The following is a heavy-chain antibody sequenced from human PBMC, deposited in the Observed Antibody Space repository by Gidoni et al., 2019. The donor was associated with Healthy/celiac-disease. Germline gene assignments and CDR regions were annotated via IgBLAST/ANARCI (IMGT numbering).Heavy chain of an antibody. J-gene: IGHJ3*02. CDR2: ISSSSSYI. D-gene: IGHD3-3*01. CDR3: ARVGDYDFWSGYYNAFDI. Sequence: EVQLVESGGRLVKPGGSLRLSCAAYGFTFSSYSMNWVRQAPGKGLEWVSSISSSSSYIYYADSVKGRFTISRDNAKNSLYLQMNSLRAEDTAVYYCARVGDYDFWSGYYNAFDIWGQGTMVTVSA. V-gene: IGHV3-21*01. CDR1: GFTFSSYS.